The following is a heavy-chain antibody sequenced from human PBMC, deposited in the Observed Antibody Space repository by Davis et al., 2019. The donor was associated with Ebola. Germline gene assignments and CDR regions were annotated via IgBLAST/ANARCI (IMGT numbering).Heavy chain of an antibody. D-gene: IGHD3-10*01. CDR1: GYSFTSYW. CDR3: ATSTMVRGVSLDYGMDV. V-gene: IGHV5-51*01. Sequence: GESLKISCKGSGYSFTSYWIGWVRQMSGKGLEWMGIIYLGDSDTSYSPSFQGQVTISADKSISTAYLQWSSLRASDTAMYYCATSTMVRGVSLDYGMDVWGQGTTVTVSS. J-gene: IGHJ6*02. CDR2: IYLGDSDT.